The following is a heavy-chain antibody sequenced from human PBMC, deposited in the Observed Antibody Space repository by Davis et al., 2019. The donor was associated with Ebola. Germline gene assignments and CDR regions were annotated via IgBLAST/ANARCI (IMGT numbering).Heavy chain of an antibody. CDR1: GGSISGYY. J-gene: IGHJ6*02. D-gene: IGHD3-22*01. CDR3: AISSNYYYDSSGYPHHSGYYGMDV. CDR2: INHSGST. V-gene: IGHV4-34*01. Sequence: PSETLSLTCTVSGGSISGYYWSWIRQPPGKGLEWIGEINHSGSTNYNPSLKSRVTISVDTSKNQFSLKLSSVTAADTAVYYCAISSNYYYDSSGYPHHSGYYGMDVWGQGTTVTVSS.